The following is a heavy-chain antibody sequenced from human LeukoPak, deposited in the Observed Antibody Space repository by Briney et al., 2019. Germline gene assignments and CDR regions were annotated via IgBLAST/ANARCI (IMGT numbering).Heavy chain of an antibody. CDR2: IYTSGST. Sequence: PSQTLSLTCTVSGGSISSGSYYLSWIRQPAGKGLEWIGRIYTSGSTNYNPSLNSRVTISVDTSKNQFSLKLSSVTAADTAVYYCARDLRGYSGYDYPPYYYYYMDAWGKGTTVTVSS. CDR1: GGSISSGSYY. J-gene: IGHJ6*03. V-gene: IGHV4-61*02. D-gene: IGHD5-12*01. CDR3: ARDLRGYSGYDYPPYYYYYMDA.